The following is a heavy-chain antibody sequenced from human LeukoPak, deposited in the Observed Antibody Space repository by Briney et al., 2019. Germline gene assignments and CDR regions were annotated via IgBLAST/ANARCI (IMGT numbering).Heavy chain of an antibody. CDR2: IHDSGST. V-gene: IGHV4-59*08. CDR1: GGSISSYY. CDR3: ARHLQYYGSGSDSPYYYYGMDV. J-gene: IGHJ6*02. Sequence: SETLSLTCTVSGGSISSYYWSWFRQPPGKGLEWIGHIHDSGSTNYNPSLESRVTISVDTSKNQFSLKLSSVTAADTAVYYCARHLQYYGSGSDSPYYYYGMDVWGQGTTVTVSS. D-gene: IGHD3-10*01.